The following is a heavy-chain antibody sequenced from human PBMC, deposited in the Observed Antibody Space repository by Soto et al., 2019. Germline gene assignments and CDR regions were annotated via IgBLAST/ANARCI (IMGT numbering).Heavy chain of an antibody. D-gene: IGHD5-12*01. CDR2: IWYDGSNK. CDR1: GFTFSSYG. J-gene: IGHJ6*02. V-gene: IGHV3-33*01. Sequence: PGGSLRLSCASSGFTFSSYGMHWVRQAPGKGLEWVAVIWYDGSNKYYADSVKGRFTISRDNSKNTLYLQMNSLRAEDTAVYYCARAEETPVGYVSDVWGQGTTVTVSS. CDR3: ARAEETPVGYVSDV.